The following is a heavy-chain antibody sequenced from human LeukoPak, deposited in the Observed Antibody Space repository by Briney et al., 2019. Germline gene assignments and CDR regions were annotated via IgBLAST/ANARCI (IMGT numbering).Heavy chain of an antibody. Sequence: GGSLRLSCAASGFSFSNYGMHWVRQAPGKGLEWVAVIWYDGSNKFYADSVKGRFTISRDNSKNTLYLQMNSLRAEDTAVYYCASGYCSGGSCPIYFDFWGQGTLVTVSS. J-gene: IGHJ4*02. V-gene: IGHV3-33*01. CDR1: GFSFSNYG. D-gene: IGHD2-15*01. CDR3: ASGYCSGGSCPIYFDF. CDR2: IWYDGSNK.